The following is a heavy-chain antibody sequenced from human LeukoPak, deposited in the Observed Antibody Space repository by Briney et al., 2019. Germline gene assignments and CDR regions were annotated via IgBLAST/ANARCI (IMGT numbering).Heavy chain of an antibody. CDR2: INPNSGGT. J-gene: IGHJ4*02. CDR3: AREVDYYYTNDYFPLGY. V-gene: IGHV1-2*02. CDR1: GYTFTGYY. Sequence: ASVKVSCKASGYTFTGYYMHWVRQAPGQGLEWMGWINPNSGGTNYAQKFQGRVTMTRDTSISTAYMELSRLRSDDTAVYYCAREVDYYYTNDYFPLGYWGQGTL. D-gene: IGHD3-22*01.